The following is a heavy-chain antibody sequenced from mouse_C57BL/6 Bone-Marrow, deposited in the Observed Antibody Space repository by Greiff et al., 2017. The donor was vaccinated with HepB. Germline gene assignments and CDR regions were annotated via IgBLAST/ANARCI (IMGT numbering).Heavy chain of an antibody. Sequence: EVKLMESGGGLVQSGRSLRLSCATSGFTFSDFYMEWVRQAPGKGLEWIAASRNKANDYTTEYSASVKGRFIVSRDTSQSILYLQMNALRAEDTAIYYCARASYGRPFAYWGQGTLVTVSA. J-gene: IGHJ3*01. CDR2: SRNKANDYTT. CDR3: ARASYGRPFAY. V-gene: IGHV7-1*01. CDR1: GFTFSDFY. D-gene: IGHD2-10*01.